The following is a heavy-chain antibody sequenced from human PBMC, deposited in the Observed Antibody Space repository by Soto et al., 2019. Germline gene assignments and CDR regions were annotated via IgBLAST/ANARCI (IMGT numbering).Heavy chain of an antibody. CDR2: IYYTGST. V-gene: IGHV4-59*08. D-gene: IGHD2-15*01. CDR1: VGSISNYC. Sequence: QVQLQESGPGLVKPSETLSLTCTVSVGSISNYCWSWIRQPPGKGLELIGYIYYTGSTNYNPSLSSRVSISRDTSKNHFSLKLSSVTAADTARYYCARLDATCSGGTCYSFDYWGQGTLVTVSS. CDR3: ARLDATCSGGTCYSFDY. J-gene: IGHJ4*02.